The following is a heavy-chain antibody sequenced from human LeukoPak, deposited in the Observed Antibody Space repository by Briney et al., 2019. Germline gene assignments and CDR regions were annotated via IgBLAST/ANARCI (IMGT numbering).Heavy chain of an antibody. V-gene: IGHV3-48*02. Sequence: GGSLRLSCAASGFTFSSYSMNWVRQAPGKGLEWVSYISSSSSTIYYADSVKGRFTISRDNAKNSLYLQMNSLRDEDTAVYYCASDGVLWKYCSSTSCYFDYWGQGTLVTVSS. CDR1: GFTFSSYS. CDR3: ASDGVLWKYCSSTSCYFDY. CDR2: ISSSSSTI. D-gene: IGHD2-2*01. J-gene: IGHJ4*02.